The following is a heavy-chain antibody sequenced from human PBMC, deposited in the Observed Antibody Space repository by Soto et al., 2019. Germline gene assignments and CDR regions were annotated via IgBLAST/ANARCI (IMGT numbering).Heavy chain of an antibody. Sequence: QVQLVQSGAEVKKPGASVKVSCKASGYTFTTYGISWVRQAPGQGLEWMGWISAYNGNTDYAQKLQGSVTMTTDTSTSTAYMELRSLRSADTAVYYCARPPYYYGSGSFLSPYFDYWGQGTLVTVSS. J-gene: IGHJ4*02. D-gene: IGHD3-10*01. CDR3: ARPPYYYGSGSFLSPYFDY. CDR2: ISAYNGNT. CDR1: GYTFTTYG. V-gene: IGHV1-18*01.